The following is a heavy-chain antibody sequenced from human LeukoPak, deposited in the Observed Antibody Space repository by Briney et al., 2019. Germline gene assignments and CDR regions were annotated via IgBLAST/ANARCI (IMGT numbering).Heavy chain of an antibody. V-gene: IGHV4-34*01. J-gene: IGHJ5*02. CDR2: INHSGST. Sequence: PSETLSLTCAVYGGSFSGYYWSWIRQPPGKGLEWIGEINHSGSTNYNPSLKSRVTISVDTSKNQFSPKLSSVTAADTAVYYCARHIREAAAGTVYDWFDPWGQGTLVTVSS. CDR3: ARHIREAAAGTVYDWFDP. CDR1: GGSFSGYY. D-gene: IGHD6-13*01.